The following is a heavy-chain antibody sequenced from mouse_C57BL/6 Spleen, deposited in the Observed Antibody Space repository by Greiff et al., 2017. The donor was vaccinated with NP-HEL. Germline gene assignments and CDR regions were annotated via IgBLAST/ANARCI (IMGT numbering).Heavy chain of an antibody. CDR2: ISSGSSTI. Sequence: DVKLVESGGGLVKPGGSLKLSCAASGFTFSDYGMHWVRQAPEKGLEWVAYISSGSSTIYYADTVKGRFTIPRDNAKNTLFLQMTSLRSEDTAMDYCARITTVVNAMDYWGQGTSVTVSS. J-gene: IGHJ4*01. V-gene: IGHV5-17*01. D-gene: IGHD1-1*01. CDR1: GFTFSDYG. CDR3: ARITTVVNAMDY.